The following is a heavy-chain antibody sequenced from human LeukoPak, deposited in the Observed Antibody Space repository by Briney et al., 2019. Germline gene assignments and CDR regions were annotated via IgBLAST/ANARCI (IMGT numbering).Heavy chain of an antibody. CDR2: INPNSGGT. V-gene: IGHV1-2*02. CDR3: ARSRQWLAYYFDY. J-gene: IGHJ4*02. D-gene: IGHD6-19*01. CDR1: GYTFTGYY. Sequence: ASVKVSCKASGYTFTGYYMHWVRQAPGQGLEWMGWINPNSGGTNYAQEFQGRVTMTRDTSISTAYMELSRLRSDDTAVYYCARSRQWLAYYFDYWGQGTLVTVSS.